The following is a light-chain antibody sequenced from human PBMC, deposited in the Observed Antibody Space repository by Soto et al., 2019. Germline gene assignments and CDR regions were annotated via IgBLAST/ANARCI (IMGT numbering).Light chain of an antibody. CDR3: QQYDNLSSWT. Sequence: DIQMTQSPSTLSGSVGERVTITCRASQTISSLLAWYQQKPVQAPKRLIYDASNLETGVTPRFSGSGSGTDFTSTISSLQPEDIATYYCQQYDNLSSWTFGQGTKVDI. CDR2: DAS. J-gene: IGKJ1*01. V-gene: IGKV1-33*01. CDR1: QTISSL.